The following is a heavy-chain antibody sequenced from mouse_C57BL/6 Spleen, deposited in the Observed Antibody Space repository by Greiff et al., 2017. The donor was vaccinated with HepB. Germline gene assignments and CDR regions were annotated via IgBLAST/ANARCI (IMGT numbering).Heavy chain of an antibody. D-gene: IGHD1-3*01. Sequence: QVQLQQPGAELVRPGSSVKLSCKASGYTFTSYWMDWVKQRPGQGLEWIGNIYPSDSETHYNQKFKDKATLTVDKSSSTAYMQLSSLTSEDSAVYYCARYIFGEDYYAMDYWGQGTSVTVSS. V-gene: IGHV1-61*01. J-gene: IGHJ4*01. CDR3: ARYIFGEDYYAMDY. CDR2: IYPSDSET. CDR1: GYTFTSYW.